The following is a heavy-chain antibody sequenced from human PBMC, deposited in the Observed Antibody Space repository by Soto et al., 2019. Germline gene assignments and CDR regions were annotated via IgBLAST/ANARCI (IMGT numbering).Heavy chain of an antibody. V-gene: IGHV1-18*01. CDR3: ATKDDHKDDQPYYYGMDV. J-gene: IGHJ6*02. CDR2: ISVFNGDT. CDR1: GYTSSSYG. D-gene: IGHD3-16*01. Sequence: ASVKVSCKALGYTSSSYGINWVRQAPGQGLEWMGWISVFNGDTKYAQKFQGRVAITKDPGTSTAHMELRSLRSDDAAVYFCATKDDHKDDQPYYYGMDVWGQGTTVTVTS.